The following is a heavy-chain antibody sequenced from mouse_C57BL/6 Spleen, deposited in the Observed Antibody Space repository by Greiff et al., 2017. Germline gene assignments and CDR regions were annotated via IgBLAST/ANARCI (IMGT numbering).Heavy chain of an antibody. Sequence: QVQLQQPGAELVRPGSSVKLSCKASGYTFTSYWMHWVKQRPIQGLEWIGNIDPSDSETHYNQKFKDKATLTVDKSSSTAYMQLSSLTSEDSAVYYCARGNDYEEGAYWGEGTLVTVSA. V-gene: IGHV1-52*01. D-gene: IGHD2-4*01. CDR2: IDPSDSET. CDR1: GYTFTSYW. J-gene: IGHJ3*01. CDR3: ARGNDYEEGAY.